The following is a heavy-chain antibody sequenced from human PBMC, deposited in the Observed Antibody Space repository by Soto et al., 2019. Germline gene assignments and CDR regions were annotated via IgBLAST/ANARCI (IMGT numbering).Heavy chain of an antibody. J-gene: IGHJ5*02. Sequence: HTLSLTCAISGDSVSSNSATWNWIRQSPSRGLEWLGRTYYRSKWYNDYALSVKSRISINPDTSKNQFSLQLNSVTPEDTAVYYCTTARSSGSTWGQGTPVTVSS. CDR1: GDSVSSNSAT. CDR3: TTARSSGST. V-gene: IGHV6-1*01. D-gene: IGHD3-22*01. CDR2: TYYRSKWYN.